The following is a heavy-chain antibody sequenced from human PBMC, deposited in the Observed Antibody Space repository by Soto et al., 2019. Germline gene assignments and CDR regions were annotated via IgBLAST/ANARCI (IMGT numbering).Heavy chain of an antibody. V-gene: IGHV3-30*18. Sequence: QVQLVESGGGVVQPGRSLRLSCAVSGFTFSSCHIHWVRQTPGKGLEWVAVISNDGSKQYYADSVKGQFTISRDNSKDTLYLQMNGLRAEDTAVYYCAKDRVVTFVGSHFDYWGQGTLVTVSS. J-gene: IGHJ4*02. D-gene: IGHD2-15*01. CDR3: AKDRVVTFVGSHFDY. CDR2: ISNDGSKQ. CDR1: GFTFSSCH.